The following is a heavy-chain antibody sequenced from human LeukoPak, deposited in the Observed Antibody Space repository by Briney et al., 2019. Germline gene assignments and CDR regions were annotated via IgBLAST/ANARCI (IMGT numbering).Heavy chain of an antibody. CDR3: ARDPRYYYDSSGYDFYFDY. Sequence: GRSLRLSCAASGFTFSSYAMHWVRQAPGKGLEGVAVISYDGSNKYYADSVKGRFTISRDNSKNTLYLQMNSLRAEDTAVYYCARDPRYYYDSSGYDFYFDYWGQGALVTVSS. D-gene: IGHD3-22*01. CDR1: GFTFSSYA. V-gene: IGHV3-30-3*01. CDR2: ISYDGSNK. J-gene: IGHJ4*02.